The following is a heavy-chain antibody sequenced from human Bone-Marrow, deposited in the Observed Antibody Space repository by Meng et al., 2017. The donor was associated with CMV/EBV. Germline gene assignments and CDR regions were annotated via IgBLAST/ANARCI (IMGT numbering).Heavy chain of an antibody. J-gene: IGHJ4*02. D-gene: IGHD2-2*01. CDR1: GFTFSNYG. V-gene: IGHV3-30*02. CDR2: IRYDGSNK. CDR3: ARAPLDSHCSSTSCNVGY. Sequence: GESLKISCAASGFTFSNYGMHWVRQAPGKGLEWVAFIRYDGSNKYYADSVKGRFTISRDNSKNTLYLQMNSLRAEDTAVYYCARAPLDSHCSSTSCNVGYWGQGRLVTISS.